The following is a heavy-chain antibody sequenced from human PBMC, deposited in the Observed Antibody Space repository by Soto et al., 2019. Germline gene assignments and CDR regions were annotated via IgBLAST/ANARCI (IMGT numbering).Heavy chain of an antibody. Sequence: EVQLLESGGGLVQPGGSLRLACAASGFTFNNYAMNWVRQAPGRGLEWVSIISPIGDSTYYADSVKGRFTISRDNSQNTVFLQMNSLRAEDTAIYFCAKVRLTDYLRYAPHLWGQGTLVTVSS. CDR2: ISPIGDST. D-gene: IGHD2-8*01. CDR1: GFTFNNYA. V-gene: IGHV3-23*01. J-gene: IGHJ3*01. CDR3: AKVRLTDYLRYAPHL.